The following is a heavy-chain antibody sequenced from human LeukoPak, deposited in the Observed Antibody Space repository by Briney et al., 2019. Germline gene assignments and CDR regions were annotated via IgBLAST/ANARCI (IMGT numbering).Heavy chain of an antibody. Sequence: PGGSLRLSCAASGFTFSTYAMSWVRQAPGKGLEWVSLISGSGGSTYYADSVKGRFTISRDNGKNTLSPQMNSLRAEDTALYYCAKERLTTTTFDSWGRGTLVTVSS. D-gene: IGHD4-11*01. J-gene: IGHJ4*02. CDR2: ISGSGGST. CDR1: GFTFSTYA. CDR3: AKERLTTTTFDS. V-gene: IGHV3-23*01.